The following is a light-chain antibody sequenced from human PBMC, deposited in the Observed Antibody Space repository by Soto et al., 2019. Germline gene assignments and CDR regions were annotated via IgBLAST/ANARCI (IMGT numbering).Light chain of an antibody. Sequence: EMVLSQSPGTLSLSPRERATLSCRASQSVSSSYLVWHQQKPGQAPRLLIYAASRRATGIPDRFSGSGSGTDFTLTISRLEPEDFAVYYCQQYGSSPWTFGQGTKV. CDR1: QSVSSSY. J-gene: IGKJ1*01. CDR3: QQYGSSPWT. CDR2: AAS. V-gene: IGKV3-20*01.